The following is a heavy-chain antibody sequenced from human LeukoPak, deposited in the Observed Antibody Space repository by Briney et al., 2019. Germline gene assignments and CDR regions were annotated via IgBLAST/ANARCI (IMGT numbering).Heavy chain of an antibody. J-gene: IGHJ4*02. CDR3: ARVGYYYHY. CDR2: IKQDGSEK. CDR1: GFTFSSYW. D-gene: IGHD3-22*01. Sequence: GGSLRLSCAASGFTFSSYWMSWVRQAPGKGLEWVATIKQDGSEKDFVDSVKGRFTISRDNAENSLYLQMNSLRAEDTALYYCARVGYYYHYWGQGTLVTVSS. V-gene: IGHV3-7*01.